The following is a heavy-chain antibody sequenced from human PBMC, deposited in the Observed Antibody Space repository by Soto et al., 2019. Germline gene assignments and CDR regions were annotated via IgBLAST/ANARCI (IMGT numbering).Heavy chain of an antibody. Sequence: GXSVKVAYNASGYPFTSYAMGWVRQAPGQRLEWMGWINAGNGNTKYSQKFQDRVTITRDTSASTAYMELSSLRSEDTAVYYCARANKKEARPPYWFDPWGQGTLVTVSS. CDR1: GYPFTSYA. V-gene: IGHV1-3*01. CDR2: INAGNGNT. CDR3: ARANKKEARPPYWFDP. D-gene: IGHD6-6*01. J-gene: IGHJ5*02.